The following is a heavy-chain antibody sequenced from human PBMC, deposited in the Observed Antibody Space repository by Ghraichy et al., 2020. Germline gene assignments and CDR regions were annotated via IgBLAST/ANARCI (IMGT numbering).Heavy chain of an antibody. D-gene: IGHD3-16*01. CDR3: ARKGGENDAFDI. CDR2: TYYRSKWYN. Sequence: SQTLSLTCAISGDSVSGNSGAWNWIRQSPSRGLEWLGRTYYRSKWYNDYAVSVKSRITINPDTSKNQFSLQLNSVTPEETAVYYCARKGGENDAFDIWGQGTMVTVSS. CDR1: GDSVSGNSGA. V-gene: IGHV6-1*01. J-gene: IGHJ3*02.